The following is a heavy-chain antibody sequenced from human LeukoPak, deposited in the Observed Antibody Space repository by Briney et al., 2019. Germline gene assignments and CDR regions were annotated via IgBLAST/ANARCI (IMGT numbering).Heavy chain of an antibody. Sequence: GGSLRLSCAASGFTFSSYSMNWVRQAPGKGLEWVSSISSSSSYIYYADSVKGRFTISRDNAKNSLYLQMNSLRAEDTAVYYCARDLGGRWLQNARGDYFDYWGQGTLDTVSS. CDR1: GFTFSSYS. D-gene: IGHD5-24*01. CDR3: ARDLGGRWLQNARGDYFDY. J-gene: IGHJ4*02. V-gene: IGHV3-21*01. CDR2: ISSSSSYI.